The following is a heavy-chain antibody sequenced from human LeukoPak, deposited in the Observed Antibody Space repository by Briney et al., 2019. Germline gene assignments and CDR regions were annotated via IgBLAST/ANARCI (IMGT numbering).Heavy chain of an antibody. CDR2: AYGDGCSQ. CDR1: GFPFSGYG. V-gene: IGHV3-30*12. D-gene: IGHD6-13*01. Sequence: PGGSLRLSCAASGFPFSGYGMHWVRQAPGKGLEWVVVAYGDGCSQYYADSVKGRFTVSRDNSKTTLYLQMNSLRAEDTAVYYCATDSSSWYFDYWGQGTLVTVSS. CDR3: ATDSSSWYFDY. J-gene: IGHJ4*02.